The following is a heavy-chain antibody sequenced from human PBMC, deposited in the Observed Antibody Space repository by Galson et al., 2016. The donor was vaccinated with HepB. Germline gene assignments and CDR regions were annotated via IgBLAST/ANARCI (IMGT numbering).Heavy chain of an antibody. J-gene: IGHJ4*02. CDR3: ARGIVILNFNAPDS. Sequence: SLRLSCAASGFTFDEYAMHWVRQAPGKGLEWVSGISWNSDSIGYADSVRGRFTISRDNAKNSLYLQMNSLRPEDTAVYYCARGIVILNFNAPDSWGQGTLVTVSS. D-gene: IGHD2/OR15-2a*01. CDR1: GFTFDEYA. CDR2: ISWNSDSI. V-gene: IGHV3-9*01.